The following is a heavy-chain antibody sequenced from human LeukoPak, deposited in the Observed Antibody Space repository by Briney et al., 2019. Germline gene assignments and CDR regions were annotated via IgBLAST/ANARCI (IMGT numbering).Heavy chain of an antibody. D-gene: IGHD3-22*01. Sequence: ASVKVSCKASGYTFTGYYMHWVRQAPGQGLEWMGWINPNSGGTNYAQKFQGRVTMTRDTSISTAYMELSRLRSDDTAVYYCASSKTRSLTYYYDSSGYPHWGQGTLVTVS. CDR1: GYTFTGYY. CDR3: ASSKTRSLTYYYDSSGYPH. CDR2: INPNSGGT. J-gene: IGHJ4*02. V-gene: IGHV1-2*02.